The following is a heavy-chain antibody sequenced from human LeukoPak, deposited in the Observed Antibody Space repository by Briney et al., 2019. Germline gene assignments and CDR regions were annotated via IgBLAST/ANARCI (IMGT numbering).Heavy chain of an antibody. D-gene: IGHD6-13*01. CDR3: ARAVGIAAAGDDAFDI. Sequence: GGSLRLSCAASGFTFSSFAMSWVRQAPGKGLEWVSGINWNGGSTGYADSVKGRFTISRDNAKNSLYLQMNSLRAEDTALYYCARAVGIAAAGDDAFDIWGQGTMVTVSS. CDR2: INWNGGST. V-gene: IGHV3-20*04. J-gene: IGHJ3*02. CDR1: GFTFSSFA.